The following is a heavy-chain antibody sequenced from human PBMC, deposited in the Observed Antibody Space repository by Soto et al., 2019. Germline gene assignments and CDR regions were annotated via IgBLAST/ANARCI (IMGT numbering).Heavy chain of an antibody. CDR2: IYYSGST. CDR1: GGSISSGGYY. CDR3: ARGEFTPGAFDI. J-gene: IGHJ3*02. Sequence: SETLSLTCTVSGGSISSGGYYWSWIRQHPGKGLEWIGYIYYSGSTYYNPSLKSRVTISVDTSKNQFSLKLSSVTAADTAVYYCARGEFTPGAFDIWGQGTMGTVSS. V-gene: IGHV4-31*03. D-gene: IGHD3-16*01.